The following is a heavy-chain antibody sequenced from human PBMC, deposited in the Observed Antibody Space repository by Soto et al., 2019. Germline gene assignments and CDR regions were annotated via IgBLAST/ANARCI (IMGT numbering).Heavy chain of an antibody. J-gene: IGHJ4*02. Sequence: VQLLESGGGLIQPGGSLRLSCAASGFTFSYGIHWLRQAPGKGLEWVAYISYDSSNKFYGDSVKGRFTISRDNSKNTQFLQMNSLRAAHTAVYYCSKHVIGYCSGNTCDDFWGQGTLVAVAS. D-gene: IGHD2-15*01. CDR3: SKHVIGYCSGNTCDDF. V-gene: IGHV3-30*18. CDR1: GFTFSYG. CDR2: ISYDSSNK.